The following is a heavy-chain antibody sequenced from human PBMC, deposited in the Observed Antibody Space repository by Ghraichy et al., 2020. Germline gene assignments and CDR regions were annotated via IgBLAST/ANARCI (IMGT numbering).Heavy chain of an antibody. CDR3: AGSWFGEFLSYF. CDR2: ISQSGST. D-gene: IGHD3-10*01. V-gene: IGHV4-30-2*01. Sequence: SETLSLTCAVSGGSFSSGGYSGSWIRQPPGKGLEWIGCISQSGSTYYNPSLKSRVAISVDKSKNELSLKLKSVTAADTAVYYCAGSWFGEFLSYFWGQGTLVTVSS. CDR1: GGSFSSGGYS. J-gene: IGHJ4*02.